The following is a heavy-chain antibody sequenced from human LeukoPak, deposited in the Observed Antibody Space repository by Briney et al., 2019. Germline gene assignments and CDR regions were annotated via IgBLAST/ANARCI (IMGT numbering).Heavy chain of an antibody. D-gene: IGHD3-3*01. J-gene: IGHJ3*02. Sequence: GASVKVSCKASGGTFSSYAMHWVRQAPGQRLEWMGWINAGNGNTKYSQEFQGRDTITRDTSASTAYMELSSLRSEDMAVYYCAREEVVTIFGVGSGAFDIWGQGTMVTVSS. CDR1: GGTFSSYA. CDR2: INAGNGNT. V-gene: IGHV1-3*03. CDR3: AREEVVTIFGVGSGAFDI.